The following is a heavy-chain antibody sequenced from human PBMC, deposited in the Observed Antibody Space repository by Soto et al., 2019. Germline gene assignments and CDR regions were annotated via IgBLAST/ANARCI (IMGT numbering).Heavy chain of an antibody. D-gene: IGHD6-6*01. Sequence: EVQLLESGGGLVQPGGSLRLSCAASGFTFSSYAMSWVRQAPGKGLEWVSAISGSGGSTYYADSVKGRFTISRDNSKITLYMQRNSLRTEVTAVYYCAKEGRLGYSSSPDFDCWGQGTLVTVSS. CDR2: ISGSGGST. V-gene: IGHV3-23*01. J-gene: IGHJ4*02. CDR3: AKEGRLGYSSSPDFDC. CDR1: GFTFSSYA.